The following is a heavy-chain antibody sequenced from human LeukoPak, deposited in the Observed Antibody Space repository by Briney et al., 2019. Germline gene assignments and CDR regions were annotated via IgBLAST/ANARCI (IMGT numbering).Heavy chain of an antibody. Sequence: GGSLRLSCAASGFTFSSYWMSWVRQAPGKGLEWVANMKQDGSEKYYVDSVKGRFTISRDNAKNSLYLQMNSLRAEDTAVYYCARYGVAPAAYYYYMDVWGEGTTVTVSS. CDR3: ARYGVAPAAYYYYMDV. V-gene: IGHV3-7*01. D-gene: IGHD2-2*01. CDR1: GFTFSSYW. CDR2: MKQDGSEK. J-gene: IGHJ6*03.